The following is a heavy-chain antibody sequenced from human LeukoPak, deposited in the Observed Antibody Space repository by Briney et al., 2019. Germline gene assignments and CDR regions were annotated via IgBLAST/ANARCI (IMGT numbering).Heavy chain of an antibody. V-gene: IGHV3-66*01. D-gene: IGHD1-26*01. J-gene: IGHJ4*02. CDR2: IYSGGST. CDR3: ARMGSGSYPDY. Sequence: GGSLRLSCAASGFTVSSNYMSWVRQAPGKGLEWVSVIYSGGSTYHADSVKGRLTISRDNSNNTLYLQIISLRAEDTAVYYCARMGSGSYPDYWGQGTLVTVSS. CDR1: GFTVSSNY.